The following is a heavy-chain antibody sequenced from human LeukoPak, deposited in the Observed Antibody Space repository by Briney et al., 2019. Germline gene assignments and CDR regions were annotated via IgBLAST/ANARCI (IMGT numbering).Heavy chain of an antibody. CDR1: GFTFSSYA. D-gene: IGHD4-17*01. CDR2: ISGSGGST. V-gene: IGHV3-23*01. Sequence: GASLRLSCAASGFTFSSYAMSWVRQAPGKGLEWVSAISGSGGSTYYADSVKGRFTISRDNSKNTLYLQMNSLRAEDTAVYYCAKDPAAYGDYWFDPWGQGTLVTVSS. J-gene: IGHJ5*02. CDR3: AKDPAAYGDYWFDP.